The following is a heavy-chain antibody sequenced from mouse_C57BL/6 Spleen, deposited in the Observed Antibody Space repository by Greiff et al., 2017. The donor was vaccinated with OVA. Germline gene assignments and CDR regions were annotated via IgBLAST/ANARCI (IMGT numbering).Heavy chain of an antibody. Sequence: QVQLKQPGAELVRPGSSVKLSCKASGYTFTSYWMHWVKQRPIQGLEWIGNIDPSDSETHYNQKFKDKATLTVDKSSSTAYMQLSSLTSEDSAVYYCARGGYYGSSSYWYFDVWGTGTTVTVSS. CDR2: IDPSDSET. V-gene: IGHV1-52*01. CDR1: GYTFTSYW. J-gene: IGHJ1*03. CDR3: ARGGYYGSSSYWYFDV. D-gene: IGHD1-1*01.